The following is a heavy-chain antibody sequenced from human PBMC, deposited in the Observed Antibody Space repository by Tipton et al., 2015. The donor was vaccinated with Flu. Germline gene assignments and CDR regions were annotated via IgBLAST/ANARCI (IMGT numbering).Heavy chain of an antibody. Sequence: TLSLTCTVSSGSIRSTNYFCAWIRQPPGKRLELIGSIYPSGATYYNPSLKSRVTLSVDTSKSQFSLMLRPVTASDPAVYYCARGGDGVAFHIWDQGTMVTVSS. J-gene: IGHJ3*02. CDR2: IYPSGAT. V-gene: IGHV4-39*01. CDR1: SGSIRSTNYF. CDR3: ARGGDGVAFHI. D-gene: IGHD3-3*01.